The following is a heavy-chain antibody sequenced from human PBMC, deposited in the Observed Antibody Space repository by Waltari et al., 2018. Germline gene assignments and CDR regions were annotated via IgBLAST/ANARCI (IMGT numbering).Heavy chain of an antibody. J-gene: IGHJ4*02. D-gene: IGHD3-3*01. V-gene: IGHV4-34*01. CDR3: ARGERYYDFWSGYWVYYFDY. Sequence: QVQLQQWGAGLLKPSEPLSLTCAVYGGSFSGYYWSWNRQPQGKGLGWIGETNHSGSTNYNPSLKSRVTISVDTSKNQFSLKLSSVTAADTAVYYCARGERYYDFWSGYWVYYFDYWGQGTLVTVSS. CDR1: GGSFSGYY. CDR2: TNHSGST.